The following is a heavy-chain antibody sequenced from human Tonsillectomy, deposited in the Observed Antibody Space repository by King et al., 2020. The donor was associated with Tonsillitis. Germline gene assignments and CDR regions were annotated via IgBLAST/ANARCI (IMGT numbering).Heavy chain of an antibody. Sequence: QLQESGPGLVKPSETLSLTCTVSGGSISSYYWSWIRQPAGKGLEWIGRIYTSGSTNYNPSLKSRVTMSVDTSKNQFSLKLSSVTAADTAVYYCAREGNSSGYYLLPLDYWGQGTLVTVSS. V-gene: IGHV4-4*07. CDR1: GGSISSYY. CDR2: IYTSGST. CDR3: AREGNSSGYYLLPLDY. J-gene: IGHJ4*02. D-gene: IGHD3-22*01.